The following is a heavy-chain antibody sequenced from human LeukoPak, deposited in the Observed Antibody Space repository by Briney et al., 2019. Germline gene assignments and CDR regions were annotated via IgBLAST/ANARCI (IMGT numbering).Heavy chain of an antibody. CDR1: GFTFSSYE. CDR3: ARAGSGRSPDWFDP. D-gene: IGHD1-26*01. CDR2: ISSSGSTI. Sequence: GGSLRLSCAASGFTFSSYEMNWVRQAPGKGLEWVSYISSSGSTIYYADSVKGRFTISRDNAKNSLYLQMNSLRAEDTAAYYCARAGSGRSPDWFDPWGQGTLVTVSS. J-gene: IGHJ5*02. V-gene: IGHV3-48*03.